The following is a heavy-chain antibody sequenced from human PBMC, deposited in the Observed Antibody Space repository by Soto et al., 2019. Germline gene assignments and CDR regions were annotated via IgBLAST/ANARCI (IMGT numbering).Heavy chain of an antibody. J-gene: IGHJ4*02. CDR1: GVSISSGNW. CDR2: IFHDGTA. V-gene: IGHV4-4*02. Sequence: SSETLSLTCAVSGVSISSGNWWTWVRQTPQRGLEYIGEIFHDGTANYYPSFERRVAISVDTSKNQFSRKLTSVTAADTAIYFCARLVYDTRLNYMYFDFWGQGALVTVS. D-gene: IGHD3-10*01. CDR3: ARLVYDTRLNYMYFDF.